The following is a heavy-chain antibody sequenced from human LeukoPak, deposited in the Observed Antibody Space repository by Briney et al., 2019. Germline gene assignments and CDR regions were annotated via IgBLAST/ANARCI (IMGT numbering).Heavy chain of an antibody. V-gene: IGHV6-1*01. CDR2: PYYRSNWYN. J-gene: IGHJ4*02. D-gene: IGHD3-22*01. Sequence: SQTLSLTCAISGDSVSSNRADWNWIRQSPARGLEWLGKPYYRSNWYNDYTVSVKSQITINSDTSKNQFSLHLNSLTPEDTAVYYCARNIWVVVSSGYSGRSFDYWGQGTLVTVSS. CDR3: ARNIWVVVSSGYSGRSFDY. CDR1: GDSVSSNRAD.